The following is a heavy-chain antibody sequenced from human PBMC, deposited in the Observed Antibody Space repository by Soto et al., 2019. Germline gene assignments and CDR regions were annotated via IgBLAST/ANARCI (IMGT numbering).Heavy chain of an antibody. CDR3: AKDPGGYGDYDVSGWFDP. J-gene: IGHJ5*02. CDR1: GFTFSSYA. D-gene: IGHD4-17*01. V-gene: IGHV3-23*01. CDR2: ISGSGGST. Sequence: EVQLLESGGGLVQPGGSLRLSCAASGFTFSSYAISWVRQAPGKGLEWVSAISGSGGSTYYADSVKGRFTISRDNSKNTLYLQMNSLRAEDTAVYYCAKDPGGYGDYDVSGWFDPWGQGTLVTVSS.